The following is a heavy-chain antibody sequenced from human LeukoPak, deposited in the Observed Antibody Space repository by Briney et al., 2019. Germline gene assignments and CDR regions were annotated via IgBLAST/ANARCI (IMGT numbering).Heavy chain of an antibody. CDR2: IYYSGST. V-gene: IGHV4-31*03. J-gene: IGHJ4*02. CDR3: ARVSIFNYFDY. D-gene: IGHD2/OR15-2a*01. Sequence: SQTLSLTCTVSGGSISSGGYYCSWIRQHPGKGLEWIGYIYYSGSTYYNPSLKSRVTISVDTSKNQFSLKLSSVTAADTAVYYCARVSIFNYFDYWGQGTLVTVSS. CDR1: GGSISSGGYY.